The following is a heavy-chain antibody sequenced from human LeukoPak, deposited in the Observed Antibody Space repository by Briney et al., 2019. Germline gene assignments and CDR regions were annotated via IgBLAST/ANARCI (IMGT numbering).Heavy chain of an antibody. CDR3: AREEDPYYDILTGYYSPLGY. J-gene: IGHJ4*02. CDR2: ISYDGSNK. CDR1: GFTFSSYA. D-gene: IGHD3-9*01. V-gene: IGHV3-30-3*01. Sequence: PGRSQRLSCAASGFTFSSYAMHWVRQAPGKGLEWVAVISYDGSNKYYADSVKGRFTISRDNSKNTLYLQMNSLRAEDTAVYYCAREEDPYYDILTGYYSPLGYWGQGTLVTVSS.